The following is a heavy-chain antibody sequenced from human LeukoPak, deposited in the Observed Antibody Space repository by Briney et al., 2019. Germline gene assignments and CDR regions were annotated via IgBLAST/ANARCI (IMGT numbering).Heavy chain of an antibody. D-gene: IGHD6-13*01. CDR3: ARDNMGIAAAGDY. J-gene: IGHJ4*02. CDR2: VSYDGSNK. V-gene: IGHV3-30*03. CDR1: GFTFSYYG. Sequence: GGSLRLSCAASGFTFSYYGLHWVRQGPGKGLEWVAVVSYDGSNKYYADSVKGRFTISRDNSKNTLYLQMNSLRAEDTAVYYCARDNMGIAAAGDYWGQGTLVTVSS.